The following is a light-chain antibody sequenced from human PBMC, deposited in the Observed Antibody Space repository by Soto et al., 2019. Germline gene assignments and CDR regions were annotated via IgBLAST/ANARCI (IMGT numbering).Light chain of an antibody. J-gene: IGLJ1*01. V-gene: IGLV2-14*01. CDR1: SSDVGGYNY. Sequence: QSVLTQPASVSGSPGQSITISCTGTSSDVGGYNYVSWYQQHPGKAPKLMIYEVSSRPSGVSNRFSGSKSGNTASLTISGLQADDEADYYCSSYASSDTLYVFGTGTKVTVL. CDR3: SSYASSDTLYV. CDR2: EVS.